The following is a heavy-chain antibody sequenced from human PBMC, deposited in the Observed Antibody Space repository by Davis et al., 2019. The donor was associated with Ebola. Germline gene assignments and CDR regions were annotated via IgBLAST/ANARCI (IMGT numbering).Heavy chain of an antibody. D-gene: IGHD4-17*01. CDR1: GGTFSSYA. CDR2: IIPILGIA. CDR3: ARDTTVTPPDY. Sequence: AASVKVSCKASGGTFSSYAISWVRQAPGQGLEWMGRIIPILGIANYAQKFQGRVTITADKSTSTAYMELRSLRSDDTAVYYCARDTTVTPPDYWGQGTLVTVSS. J-gene: IGHJ4*02. V-gene: IGHV1-69*04.